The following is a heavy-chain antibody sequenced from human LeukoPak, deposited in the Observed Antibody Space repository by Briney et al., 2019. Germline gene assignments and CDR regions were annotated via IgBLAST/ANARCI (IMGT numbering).Heavy chain of an antibody. D-gene: IGHD3-22*01. J-gene: IGHJ5*02. CDR2: ISSSGSTI. CDR3: ARAFYTMIVGWLDP. V-gene: IGHV3-11*01. Sequence: GGSLRLSCAASGFTFSDYYMSWIRQAPGKGLEWVSYISSSGSTIYYADSVKGRFTISRDNAKNSLYLQMNSLRAEDTAVYYCARAFYTMIVGWLDPWGQGTLVTVSS. CDR1: GFTFSDYY.